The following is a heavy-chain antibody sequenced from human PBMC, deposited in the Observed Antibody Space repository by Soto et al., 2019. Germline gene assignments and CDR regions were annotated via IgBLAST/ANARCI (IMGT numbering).Heavy chain of an antibody. J-gene: IGHJ4*02. CDR1: GYTFTSYA. CDR2: INAGNGNT. Sequence: ASVKVSCKASGYTFTSYAMHWVRQAPGQRLEWMGWINAGNGNTKYSQKFQGRVTITRDTSASTAYMELSSLRSEDTAVYYCARGAPRISHNDYWGQGTLVTVSS. V-gene: IGHV1-3*01. CDR3: ARGAPRISHNDY.